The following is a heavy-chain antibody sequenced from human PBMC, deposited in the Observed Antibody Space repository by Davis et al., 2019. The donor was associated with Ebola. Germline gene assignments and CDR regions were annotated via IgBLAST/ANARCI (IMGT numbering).Heavy chain of an antibody. Sequence: AASVKVSCKASGYSFTTYAINWVRQAPGQRLEWMGWINTYNGNTIYSQKFQGRVTITSDTSASTAYMELSSLRSEDTAVYYCAREGGLVRGVVITWKYGMDVWGQGTRVTVSS. CDR1: GYSFTTYA. CDR3: AREGGLVRGVVITWKYGMDV. J-gene: IGHJ6*02. CDR2: INTYNGNT. V-gene: IGHV1-3*04. D-gene: IGHD3-10*01.